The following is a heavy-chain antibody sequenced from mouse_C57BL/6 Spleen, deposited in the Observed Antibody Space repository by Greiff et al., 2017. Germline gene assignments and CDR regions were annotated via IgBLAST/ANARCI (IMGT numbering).Heavy chain of an antibody. Sequence: DVMLVESGGGLVQPGGSLKLSCAASGFTFSDYYMYWVRQTPEKRLEWVAYISNGGGSTYDPDTVKGRFTISRDNAKNTLYLQMSRLKSEDTAMYYCARRASYYSNYDYAKEYWGQGTSVTVSS. D-gene: IGHD2-5*01. V-gene: IGHV5-12*01. CDR3: ARRASYYSNYDYAKEY. CDR1: GFTFSDYY. J-gene: IGHJ4*01. CDR2: ISNGGGST.